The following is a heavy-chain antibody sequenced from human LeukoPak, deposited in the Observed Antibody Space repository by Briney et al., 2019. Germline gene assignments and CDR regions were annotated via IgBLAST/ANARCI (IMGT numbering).Heavy chain of an antibody. D-gene: IGHD5-12*01. J-gene: IGHJ4*02. CDR2: IWYDGSNK. CDR1: GFTFSSYG. V-gene: IGHV3-33*01. Sequence: GGSLRLSCAASGFTFSSYGMHWVRQAPGKGLEWGAVIWYDGSNKYYADSVKGRFTISGDNSKNTLYLQMNSLRAEDTAVYYCARAVQMATIPPGYWGQGTLVTVSS. CDR3: ARAVQMATIPPGY.